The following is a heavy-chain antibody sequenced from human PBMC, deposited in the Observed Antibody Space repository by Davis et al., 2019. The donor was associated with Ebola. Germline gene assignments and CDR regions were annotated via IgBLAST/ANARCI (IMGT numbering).Heavy chain of an antibody. D-gene: IGHD6-19*01. J-gene: IGHJ5*01. Sequence: GASLKISCKASGYSFSTYWIGWVRQTPGKGLDWMGIINHGDSDNRYSPSFQGQVTTTADKSTSTVYLQWGSLKASDTAIYYCARPAVAGTEVAWFDSWGQGTLVTVSS. V-gene: IGHV5-51*01. CDR2: INHGDSDN. CDR1: GYSFSTYW. CDR3: ARPAVAGTEVAWFDS.